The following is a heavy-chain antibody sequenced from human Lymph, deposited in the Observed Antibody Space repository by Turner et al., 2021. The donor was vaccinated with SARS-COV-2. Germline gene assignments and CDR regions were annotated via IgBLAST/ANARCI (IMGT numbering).Heavy chain of an antibody. CDR1: GLPFSNAW. Sequence: EVQLVASGGGLVMPGGSLRLSCSASGLPFSNAWVNWVRQAPGKGLEWVGRMKTKTDGGTTDYAAPVKGIFTISRDDSKNTLYLQMNSLKTEDTVVYYCTAHSAPDYWGQGTLVTVSS. J-gene: IGHJ4*02. CDR3: TAHSAPDY. V-gene: IGHV3-15*01. CDR2: MKTKTDGGTT. D-gene: IGHD6-13*01.